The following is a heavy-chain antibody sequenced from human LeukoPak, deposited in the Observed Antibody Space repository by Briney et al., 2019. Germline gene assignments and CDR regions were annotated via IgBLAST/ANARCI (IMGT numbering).Heavy chain of an antibody. Sequence: PGGSLRLSCAASGFTFSSYSMNWVRQAPGKGLEWVSSISGSGNYIFYADSVKGRFTISRDNAKNSLYLQMNSLRAEDTAVYYCASRWSRSNDAFDIWGQGTMVTVSS. CDR1: GFTFSSYS. J-gene: IGHJ3*02. D-gene: IGHD5-24*01. CDR3: ASRWSRSNDAFDI. CDR2: ISGSGNYI. V-gene: IGHV3-21*01.